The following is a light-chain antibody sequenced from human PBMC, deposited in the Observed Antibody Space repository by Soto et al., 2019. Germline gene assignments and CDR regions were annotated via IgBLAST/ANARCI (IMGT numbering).Light chain of an antibody. V-gene: IGKV1-39*01. CDR2: AAS. Sequence: DIQMTQSPSSLSASVGDRVTITCRASQSISSYLNWYQQKPGKAPKLLIYAASSLQSGVPSRFSGSGSGTEFTLTISSLQPDDFATYYCQQHSTYPLTFGQGTKVDIK. CDR1: QSISSY. J-gene: IGKJ1*01. CDR3: QQHSTYPLT.